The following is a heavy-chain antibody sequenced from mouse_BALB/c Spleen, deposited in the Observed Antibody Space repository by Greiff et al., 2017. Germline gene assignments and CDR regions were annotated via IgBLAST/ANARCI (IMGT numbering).Heavy chain of an antibody. V-gene: IGHV5-9-4*01. CDR2: ISSGGSYT. Sequence: EVKLVESGGGLVKPGGSLKLSCAASGFTFSSYAMSWVRQSPEKRLEWVAEISSGGSYTYYPDTVTGRFTISRDNAKNTLYLEMSSLRSEDTAMYYCAREADYDAVAYWYFDVWGAGTTVTVSS. CDR1: GFTFSSYA. J-gene: IGHJ1*01. D-gene: IGHD2-4*01. CDR3: AREADYDAVAYWYFDV.